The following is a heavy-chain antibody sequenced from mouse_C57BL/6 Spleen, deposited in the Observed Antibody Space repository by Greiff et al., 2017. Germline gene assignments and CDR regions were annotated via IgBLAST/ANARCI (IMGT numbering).Heavy chain of an antibody. CDR2: IDPEDGDT. J-gene: IGHJ2*01. CDR1: GFNIKDYY. V-gene: IGHV14-1*01. D-gene: IGHD1-1*01. Sequence: EVQLQQSGAELVRPGASVKLSCTASGFNIKDYYMHWVKQRPEQGLEWIGRIDPEDGDTEYAPKFQGKATMTADTSSNTAYLQRSSLISEDTAVYYCTTAYYGSSYYFDYWGQGTTLTVSS. CDR3: TTAYYGSSYYFDY.